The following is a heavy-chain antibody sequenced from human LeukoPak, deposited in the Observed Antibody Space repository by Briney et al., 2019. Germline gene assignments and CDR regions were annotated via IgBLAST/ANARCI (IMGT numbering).Heavy chain of an antibody. J-gene: IGHJ6*02. V-gene: IGHV1-46*01. Sequence: ASVKVSCKASGYTFTSYYMHWVRQAPGQGLEWMGILNPSGGSASYAQKFQGRVTMTRDTSTSTVYMELSSLRSEDTAVYYCARGGNYYDSSGYYYDPFSYYYGMDVWGQGTTVTVSS. CDR2: LNPSGGSA. CDR1: GYTFTSYY. CDR3: ARGGNYYDSSGYYYDPFSYYYGMDV. D-gene: IGHD3-22*01.